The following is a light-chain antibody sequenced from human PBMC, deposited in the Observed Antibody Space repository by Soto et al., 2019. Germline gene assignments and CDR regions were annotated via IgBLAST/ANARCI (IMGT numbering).Light chain of an antibody. CDR2: EVS. V-gene: IGLV2-23*02. CDR3: CSYAGGRSPYV. CDR1: TSDVGSYDL. Sequence: QSALTHPASVSGSPGQSITISCTGTTSDVGSYDLVSWYQQHPGKAPKIMIYEVSKRPSGDSNRFSGSKSGNTASLTISGLQAEDEADYYCCSYAGGRSPYVFGTGTKLTVL. J-gene: IGLJ1*01.